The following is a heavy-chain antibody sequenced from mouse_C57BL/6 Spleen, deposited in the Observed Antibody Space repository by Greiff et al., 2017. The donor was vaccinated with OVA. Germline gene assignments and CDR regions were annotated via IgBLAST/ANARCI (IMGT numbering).Heavy chain of an antibody. CDR3: EGYDGSRYWYMDD. CDR1: GYAFSSSW. V-gene: IGHV1-82*01. J-gene: IGHJ1*03. Sequence: VQLQQSGPELVKPGASVKISCKASGYAFSSSWMNWVQQRPGKGLEWIGRIYPGDGDTNYNGKFKGQATLTADKSSSTAYMQLSRLTSEDSAVCVCEGYDGSRYWYMDDWGKGTTVTVSS. D-gene: IGHD1-1*01. CDR2: IYPGDGDT.